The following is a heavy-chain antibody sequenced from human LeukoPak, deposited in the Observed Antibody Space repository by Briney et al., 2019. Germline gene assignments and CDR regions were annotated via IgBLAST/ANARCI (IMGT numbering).Heavy chain of an antibody. CDR1: GSGFTSYW. CDR3: ARLAITIVRGAPNDAFDI. J-gene: IGHJ3*02. D-gene: IGHD3-10*01. Sequence: GAALEISYKGAGSGFTSYWIGWGRPLAGKGEGWMGIIYPGDSDTRESKSLEGQVTISADKSISTAYLQWSSLNASDTAMYYCARLAITIVRGAPNDAFDIWGQGTMVTVSS. V-gene: IGHV5-51*01. CDR2: IYPGDSDT.